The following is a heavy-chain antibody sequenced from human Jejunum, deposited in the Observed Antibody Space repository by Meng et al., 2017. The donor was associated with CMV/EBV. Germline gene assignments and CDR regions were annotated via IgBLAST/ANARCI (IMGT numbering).Heavy chain of an antibody. Sequence: FSSSDMSWVRQAPGKGLEWVSVISGSGGNTYYADSVKGRFTISRDNPKNTLYLQMNSLRAEDTAVYYCAKGGYYDFWSGYLPLDPWGQGTLVTVSS. CDR3: AKGGYYDFWSGYLPLDP. V-gene: IGHV3-23*01. D-gene: IGHD3-3*01. CDR1: FSSSD. CDR2: ISGSGGNT. J-gene: IGHJ5*02.